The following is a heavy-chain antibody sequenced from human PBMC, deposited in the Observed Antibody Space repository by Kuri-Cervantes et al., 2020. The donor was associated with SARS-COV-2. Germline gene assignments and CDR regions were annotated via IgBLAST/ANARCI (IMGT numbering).Heavy chain of an antibody. V-gene: IGHV3-48*04. J-gene: IGHJ4*02. CDR2: ISSSGSTI. CDR3: ARAPRPRVYYDSSGYLNY. Sequence: GESLRLSCAASGFTFSSYGMHWVRQAPGKGLEWVSYISSSGSTIYYADSVKGRFTISRDNAKNSLYLQMNSLRAEDTAVYYCARAPRPRVYYDSSGYLNYWGQGTLVTVSS. CDR1: GFTFSSYG. D-gene: IGHD3-22*01.